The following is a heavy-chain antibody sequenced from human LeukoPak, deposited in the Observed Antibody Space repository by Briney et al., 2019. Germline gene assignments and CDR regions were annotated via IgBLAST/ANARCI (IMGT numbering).Heavy chain of an antibody. CDR2: ISAYNGNT. CDR3: ARVRFGELLFTLNWFDP. Sequence: ASVKVPCKASGYTFTSYGISWVRQAPGQGLEWMGWISAYNGNTNYAQKLQGRVTMTTDTSTSTAYMELRSLRSDDTAVYYCARVRFGELLFTLNWFDPWGQGTLVTVSS. D-gene: IGHD3-10*01. J-gene: IGHJ5*02. CDR1: GYTFTSYG. V-gene: IGHV1-18*01.